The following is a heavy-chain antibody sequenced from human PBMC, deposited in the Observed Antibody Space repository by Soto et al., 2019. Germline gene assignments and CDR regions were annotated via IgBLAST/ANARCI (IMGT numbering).Heavy chain of an antibody. CDR2: ISDYNGNT. Sequence: ASVKVSCKASGYTFTSYGISWVRQAPGQGLEGMGWISDYNGNTNYAQKLQGSVTITTDTSTRTAYMEMRSLRSDDTAVYYCARRGRYYAFDIWGQGTMVTVSS. J-gene: IGHJ3*02. V-gene: IGHV1-18*01. CDR3: ARRGRYYAFDI. CDR1: GYTFTSYG. D-gene: IGHD3-10*01.